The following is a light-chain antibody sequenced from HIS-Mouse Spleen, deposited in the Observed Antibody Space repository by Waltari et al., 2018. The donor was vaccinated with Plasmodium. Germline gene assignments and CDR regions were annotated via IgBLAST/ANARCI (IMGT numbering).Light chain of an antibody. CDR3: YSTDSSGNHRV. J-gene: IGLJ3*02. CDR1: ALPKKY. CDR2: EDS. V-gene: IGLV3-10*01. Sequence: SYELTQPPSVSVSQGQTARITSSGDALPKKYADWYQQKSGQAPVLVIYEDSKRPSGIPERFSGSSSGTMATLTISGAQVEDEADYYCYSTDSSGNHRVFGGGTKLTVL.